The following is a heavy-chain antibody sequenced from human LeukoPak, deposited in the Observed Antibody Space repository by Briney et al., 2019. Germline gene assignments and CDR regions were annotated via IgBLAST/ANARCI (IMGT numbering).Heavy chain of an antibody. V-gene: IGHV4-59*08. Sequence: SETLSLTCTVSGGSISSYHWSWIRQPPGKGLEWIGYIYYTGSTNYNPSLRSRVTMSLDTSKNQFSLKLSSVTAADTAVYYCASLRLVLGYYFDYWGQGTLVTVSS. J-gene: IGHJ4*02. D-gene: IGHD6-19*01. CDR3: ASLRLVLGYYFDY. CDR2: IYYTGST. CDR1: GGSISSYH.